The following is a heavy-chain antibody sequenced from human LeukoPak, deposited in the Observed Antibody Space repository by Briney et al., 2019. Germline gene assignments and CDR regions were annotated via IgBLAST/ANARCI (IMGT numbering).Heavy chain of an antibody. J-gene: IGHJ4*02. V-gene: IGHV3-30*03. D-gene: IGHD4-23*01. CDR2: ISYDGSNK. CDR3: ATQTYGGNTPSDY. CDR1: GFTFSSYG. Sequence: GGSLRLSCAASGFTFSSYGMHWVRQAPGKGLEWVAVISYDGSNKYYADSVKDRFTISRDNSKNTLYLQMNSLRAEDTAVYYCATQTYGGNTPSDYWGQGTLVTVSS.